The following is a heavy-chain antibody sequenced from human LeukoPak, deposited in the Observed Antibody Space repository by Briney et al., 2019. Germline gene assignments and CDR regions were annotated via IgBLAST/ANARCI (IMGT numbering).Heavy chain of an antibody. Sequence: GESLKISCKGSGYNFTSYWIGWVRQVPGKGLEWMGIIYPGDSDTSYTPSFQGQVPISADNSISTAYLQWSSLKASDTAMYYCARLLGYTRHFDYWGQGTLVTVSS. CDR1: GYNFTSYW. CDR3: ARLLGYTRHFDY. V-gene: IGHV5-51*01. D-gene: IGHD5-24*01. CDR2: IYPGDSDT. J-gene: IGHJ4*02.